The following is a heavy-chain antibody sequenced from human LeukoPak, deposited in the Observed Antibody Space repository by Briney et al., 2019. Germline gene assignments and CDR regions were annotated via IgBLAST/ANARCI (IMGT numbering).Heavy chain of an antibody. V-gene: IGHV1-18*01. J-gene: IGHJ4*02. CDR1: GYTFTSYG. CDR3: ARDYEGGNYFDY. D-gene: IGHD1-26*01. Sequence: PSVKVSCKASGYTFTSYGISWVRQAPGQGLEWMGWISAYNGNTNYAQKLQGRVTMTTDTSTSTAYMELRSLRSDDTAVYYCARDYEGGNYFDYWGQGTLVTVSS. CDR2: ISAYNGNT.